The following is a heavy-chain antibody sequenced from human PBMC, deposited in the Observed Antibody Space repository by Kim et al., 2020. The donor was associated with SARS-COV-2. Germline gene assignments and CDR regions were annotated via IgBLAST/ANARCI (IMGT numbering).Heavy chain of an antibody. CDR1: GFTVSSNY. Sequence: GGSLRLSCVASGFTVSSNYMSWVRQAPGKGLEWVSVIYSGGSTYYADSVKGRFTITRDNSKNTRYLQMNSLRAEDTAVYYCARGTMVRGVITYDYWGQGTLVTVSS. CDR3: ARGTMVRGVITYDY. D-gene: IGHD3-10*01. J-gene: IGHJ4*02. V-gene: IGHV3-53*01. CDR2: IYSGGST.